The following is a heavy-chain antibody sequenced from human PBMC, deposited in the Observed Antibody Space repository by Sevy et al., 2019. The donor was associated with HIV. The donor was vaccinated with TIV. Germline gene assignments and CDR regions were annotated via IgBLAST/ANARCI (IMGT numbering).Heavy chain of an antibody. CDR2: INPNSGNT. CDR1: GYTFTGQY. CDR3: SRDLRLRGYSYGCFEY. J-gene: IGHJ4*02. V-gene: IGHV1-2*02. Sequence: ASVKVSCKASGYTFTGQYIHWVRQAPGQGLEWMGWINPNSGNTNYAQEFQGGVTMTRDTSISTAYMELSGLKSDDTAVYYCSRDLRLRGYSYGCFEYWGQGTLVTVSS. D-gene: IGHD5-18*01.